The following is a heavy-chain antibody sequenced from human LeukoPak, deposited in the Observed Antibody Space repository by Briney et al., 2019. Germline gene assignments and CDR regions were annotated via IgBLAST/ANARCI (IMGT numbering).Heavy chain of an antibody. V-gene: IGHV3-74*01. D-gene: IGHD1-26*01. CDR2: INSDESST. J-gene: IGHJ3*02. Sequence: GGSLRLSCAASGFTFSSYWMHWVRQAPGKGLVWVSRINSDESSTNYADSVKGRFTISRDNAKSTLYLQMNSLRAEDTAVYYCARAMGDTRNALDIWGQGTMVTVSS. CDR3: ARAMGDTRNALDI. CDR1: GFTFSSYW.